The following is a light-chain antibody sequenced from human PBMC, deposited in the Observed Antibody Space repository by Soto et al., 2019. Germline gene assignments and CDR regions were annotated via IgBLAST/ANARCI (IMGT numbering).Light chain of an antibody. CDR2: GAS. Sequence: EIVLTQSPGTLSLSPGEGATLSCRASQSVGGTFLAWYQQKGGQAPRLLIHGASNGATGIPDRFSGSGSGTDFTLTISRLEPEDFAVYYCQQYGGSPRTFGQGTKVEVK. CDR1: QSVGGTF. J-gene: IGKJ1*01. V-gene: IGKV3-20*01. CDR3: QQYGGSPRT.